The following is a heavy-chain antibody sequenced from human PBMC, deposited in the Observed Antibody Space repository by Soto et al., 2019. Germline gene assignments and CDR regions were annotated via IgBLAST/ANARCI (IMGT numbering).Heavy chain of an antibody. V-gene: IGHV1-69*02. CDR2: SLPILGIA. CDR1: GGTFSSYT. CDR3: ARGIQLWFGELGWFDP. D-gene: IGHD3-10*01. J-gene: IGHJ5*02. Sequence: QVQLVQSGAEVKKPGSSVKVSCKASGGTFSSYTISWVRQAPGQGLEWMGRSLPILGIANYAQKFQGRVTITADNSTSRADMELSSLRSEDTAVYYCARGIQLWFGELGWFDPWCQGTLVTVSS.